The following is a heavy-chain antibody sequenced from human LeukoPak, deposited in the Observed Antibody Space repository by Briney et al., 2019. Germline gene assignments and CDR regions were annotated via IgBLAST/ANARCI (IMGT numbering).Heavy chain of an antibody. V-gene: IGHV4-59*01. CDR2: IYYSGST. Sequence: PSETLSLTCAVYGGSFSGYYWSWIRQPPGKGLEWIGYIYYSGSTNYNPSLKSRVTISVDTSKNQFSLKLSSVTAADTAVYYCARGGAVTQWFDPWGQGTLVTVSS. J-gene: IGHJ5*02. CDR3: ARGGAVTQWFDP. CDR1: GGSFSGYY. D-gene: IGHD4-17*01.